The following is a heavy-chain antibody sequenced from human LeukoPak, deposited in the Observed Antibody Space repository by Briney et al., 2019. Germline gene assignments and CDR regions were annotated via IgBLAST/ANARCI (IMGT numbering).Heavy chain of an antibody. CDR2: INHSGST. CDR3: ARRETYSSSSSGKRNWFDP. J-gene: IGHJ5*02. D-gene: IGHD6-13*01. Sequence: SETLSLTCAVYGGSFSGYYWSWIRQPPGKGLEWIGEINHSGSTNYNPSLRSRVTISVDTSKNQFSLKLNSVTAADTAVYYCARRETYSSSSSGKRNWFDPWGQGTLVTVSS. CDR1: GGSFSGYY. V-gene: IGHV4-34*01.